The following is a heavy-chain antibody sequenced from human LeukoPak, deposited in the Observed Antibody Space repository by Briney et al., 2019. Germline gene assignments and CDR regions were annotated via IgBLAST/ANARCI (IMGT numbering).Heavy chain of an antibody. D-gene: IGHD3-10*01. CDR2: IYTSGTT. V-gene: IGHV4-4*07. CDR1: GGSMSNYY. CDR3: ARDLGTYGLFDY. J-gene: IGHJ4*02. Sequence: SETLSLTCTVAGGSMSNYYWSWIRQPAGKGPEWIGRIYTSGTTIYNPSLKSRVTMSVGTSKTQFSLKLTSVTAAYTAVYYCARDLGTYGLFDYWGQGTLVIVSS.